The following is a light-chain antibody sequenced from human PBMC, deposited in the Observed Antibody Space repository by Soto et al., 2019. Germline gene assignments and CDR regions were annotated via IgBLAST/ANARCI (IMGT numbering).Light chain of an antibody. CDR2: DVS. V-gene: IGLV2-11*01. Sequence: QSALTQPRSVSGSPGQSVTISCTGTSSDVGGYNYVSWYQQHPGKAPKLMIYDVSKRPSGVPDRFSGSKSGTSASLAISGLQSEDEGDYYCAVWDDSLNGVFGGGTKLTVL. CDR3: AVWDDSLNGV. CDR1: SSDVGGYNY. J-gene: IGLJ3*02.